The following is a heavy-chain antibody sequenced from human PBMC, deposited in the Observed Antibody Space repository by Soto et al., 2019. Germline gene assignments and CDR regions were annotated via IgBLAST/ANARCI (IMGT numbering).Heavy chain of an antibody. CDR1: GFTFSSYG. CDR2: ISYDGSNK. D-gene: IGHD2-21*02. J-gene: IGHJ6*02. V-gene: IGHV3-30*18. CDR3: AKSPEEIGGDYYYYYYGMDV. Sequence: ESGGGVVQPGRSLRLSCAASGFTFSSYGMHWVRQAPGKGLEWVAVISYDGSNKYYADSVKGRFTISRDNSKNTLYLQMNSLRAEDTAVYYCAKSPEEIGGDYYYYYYGMDVWGQGTTVTVSS.